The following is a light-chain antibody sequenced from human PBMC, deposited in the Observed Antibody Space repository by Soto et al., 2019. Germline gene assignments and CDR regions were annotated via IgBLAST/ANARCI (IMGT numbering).Light chain of an antibody. CDR1: SSDVGRYNY. V-gene: IGLV2-14*01. J-gene: IGLJ2*01. CDR3: ASSTSRTSVV. Sequence: QSALTQPASVSGSPGQSITISCTGTSSDVGRYNYVYWYQQYPGKAPKLIIFEVSIRPSGVSNRLSGSKSGTTASLTISGLQTDDEADYYCASSTSRTSVVFGGGTKLTVL. CDR2: EVS.